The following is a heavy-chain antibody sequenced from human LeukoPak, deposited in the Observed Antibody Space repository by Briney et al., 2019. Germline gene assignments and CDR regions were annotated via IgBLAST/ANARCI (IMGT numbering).Heavy chain of an antibody. CDR2: IRYDGSNK. D-gene: IGHD1/OR15-1a*01. CDR3: AKGVAQRLNWFDP. V-gene: IGHV3-30*02. CDR1: GFTFSSYG. J-gene: IGHJ5*02. Sequence: PGRSLRLSCAASGFTFSSYGMHWVRQAPGKGLEWVAFIRYDGSNKYYADSVKGRFTISRDNSKNTLYLQMNSLRAEDTAVYYCAKGVAQRLNWFDPWGQGTLVTVSS.